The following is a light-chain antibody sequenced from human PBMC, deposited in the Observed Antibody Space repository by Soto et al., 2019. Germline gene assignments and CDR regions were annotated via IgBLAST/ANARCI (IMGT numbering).Light chain of an antibody. CDR1: QSVTYN. J-gene: IGKJ1*01. Sequence: ETMMTQSPATLSASPGERVTLSCRATQSVTYNLAWYQQKPGQAPTLLIFGASSRATGIPDRFSGSGSGTDFTLTISGLQPEDFAVYYCQQYGTSPGTFGQGTKVDNK. CDR3: QQYGTSPGT. CDR2: GAS. V-gene: IGKV3-20*01.